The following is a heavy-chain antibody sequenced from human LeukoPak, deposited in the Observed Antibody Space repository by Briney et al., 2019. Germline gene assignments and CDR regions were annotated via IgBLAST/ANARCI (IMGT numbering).Heavy chain of an antibody. Sequence: GRSLRLSCAASGFTFSSYGMHWVRQAPGKGLEWVAVISYDGSNKYYADSVKGRFTISRDNSKNTLYPQMNSLRAEDTAVYYCAKVSIQTYFDYWGQGTLVTVSS. V-gene: IGHV3-30*18. D-gene: IGHD1-1*01. J-gene: IGHJ4*02. CDR1: GFTFSSYG. CDR3: AKVSIQTYFDY. CDR2: ISYDGSNK.